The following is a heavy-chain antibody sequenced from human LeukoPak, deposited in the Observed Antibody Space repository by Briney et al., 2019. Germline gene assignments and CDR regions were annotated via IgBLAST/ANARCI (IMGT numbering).Heavy chain of an antibody. CDR3: AKRPNHIVATGWFDP. CDR2: ISGSGGST. J-gene: IGHJ5*02. Sequence: PGGSLRLSCAASGFTFSSYAMSWVRQAPGKGLEWVSAISGSGGSTYYAESVKGRFTISRDNSKNTLYLQMNSLRAEDTAVYYCAKRPNHIVATGWFDPWGQGTLVTVSS. CDR1: GFTFSSYA. V-gene: IGHV3-23*01. D-gene: IGHD5-12*01.